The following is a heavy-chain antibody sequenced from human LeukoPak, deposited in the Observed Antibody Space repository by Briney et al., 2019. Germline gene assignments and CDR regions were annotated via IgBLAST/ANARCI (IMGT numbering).Heavy chain of an antibody. Sequence: PGGSLRLSCAASGFTFSSYGMSWVRQAPGKGLEWVSVIYSGGNTYYADSVKGRFTISRDNSKNTLYLQMNSLSAEDTAVYYCATGGDVSFSWGQGTLVTVS. D-gene: IGHD7-27*01. J-gene: IGHJ5*02. CDR2: IYSGGNT. V-gene: IGHV3-66*01. CDR1: GFTFSSYG. CDR3: ATGGDVSFS.